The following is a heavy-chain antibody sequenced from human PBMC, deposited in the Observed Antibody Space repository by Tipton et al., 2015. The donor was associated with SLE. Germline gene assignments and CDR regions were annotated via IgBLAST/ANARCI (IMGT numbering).Heavy chain of an antibody. J-gene: IGHJ6*02. CDR2: IYYSGST. V-gene: IGHV4-59*01. D-gene: IGHD3-3*02. Sequence: TLSLTCTVSGGSIRSYYWSWIRQPPGKGLEWIGYIYYSGSTNYNPSLKSRITISLDTSKNQFSLKLNSVTAADTAVYYCARDLASYYGVDVWGQGTTVTVSS. CDR1: GGSIRSYY. CDR3: ARDLASYYGVDV.